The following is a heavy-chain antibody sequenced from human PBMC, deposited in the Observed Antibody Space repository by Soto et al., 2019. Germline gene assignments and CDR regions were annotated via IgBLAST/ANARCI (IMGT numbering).Heavy chain of an antibody. D-gene: IGHD1-26*01. CDR1: GGTFSSYT. Sequence: GASVKVSCKASGGTFSSYTISWVRQAPGQGLEWMGRIIPILGIANYAQKFQGRVTITADKSTSTAYMELSSLRSEDTAVYYCVVGRIVGATIDYYYGMDVWGQGTTVTVSS. CDR3: VVGRIVGATIDYYYGMDV. CDR2: IIPILGIA. V-gene: IGHV1-69*02. J-gene: IGHJ6*02.